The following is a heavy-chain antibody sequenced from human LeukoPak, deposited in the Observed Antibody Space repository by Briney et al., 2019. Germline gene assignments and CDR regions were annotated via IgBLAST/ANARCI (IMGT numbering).Heavy chain of an antibody. CDR1: GFTFDDYT. D-gene: IGHD3-3*01. V-gene: IGHV3-43*01. CDR3: AKAYDFWSGYPLDY. J-gene: IGHJ4*02. CDR2: ISWDGGST. Sequence: GGSLRLSCAASGFTFDDYTMHWVRQAPGKGLEWVSLISWDGGSTYYADSVKGRFTISRDNSKNSLYLQMNSLRTEDTALYYCAKAYDFWSGYPLDYWGQGTLVTVSS.